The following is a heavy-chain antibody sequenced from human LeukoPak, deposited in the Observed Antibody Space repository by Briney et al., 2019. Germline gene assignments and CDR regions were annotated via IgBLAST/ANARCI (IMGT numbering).Heavy chain of an antibody. CDR2: IYPGDSDT. J-gene: IGHJ3*01. CDR1: GYSFTSYW. D-gene: IGHD6-13*01. Sequence: GESLKISCKASGYSFTSYWIGWVRPMPGKGLEWLGIIYPGDSDTRYSPSFQGQVTISADKSISTAYLQWSSLKASDTAMYYCARSIVVAAAGDFDVWGQGTVVTVSS. CDR3: ARSIVVAAAGDFDV. V-gene: IGHV5-51*01.